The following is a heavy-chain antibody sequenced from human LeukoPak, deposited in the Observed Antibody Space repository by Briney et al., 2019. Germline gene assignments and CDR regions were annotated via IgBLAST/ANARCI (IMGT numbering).Heavy chain of an antibody. Sequence: ASVKVSCRVSGYTLTELSMHWVRQAPGKGLEWMGGFHPEDGETIYAQKFQGRVTMTEDTSTDTAYMELSSLRSEDTAVYYCATLANCSSTSCYQHYYYYMDVWGKGTTVTVSS. CDR3: ATLANCSSTSCYQHYYYYMDV. CDR1: GYTLTELS. V-gene: IGHV1-24*01. D-gene: IGHD2-2*01. J-gene: IGHJ6*03. CDR2: FHPEDGET.